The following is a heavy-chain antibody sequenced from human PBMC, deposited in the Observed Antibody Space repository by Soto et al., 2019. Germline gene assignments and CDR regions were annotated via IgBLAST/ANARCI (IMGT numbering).Heavy chain of an antibody. Sequence: QVQLQESGPGLVKPSQTLSLTCTVSGGSISSGGYYWSWIRQHPGKGLEWIGYIYYRGSTYYNPALKRQVTRSVDTSKNQFSLKLIFVTAADTAVYYCARESLCEGIYYWGQGTLVTVSS. J-gene: IGHJ4*02. CDR1: GGSISSGGYY. V-gene: IGHV4-31*01. CDR2: IYYRGST. D-gene: IGHD3-10*01. CDR3: ARESLCEGIYY.